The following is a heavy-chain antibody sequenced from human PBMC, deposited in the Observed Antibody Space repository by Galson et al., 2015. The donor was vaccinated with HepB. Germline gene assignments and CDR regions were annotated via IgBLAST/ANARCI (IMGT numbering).Heavy chain of an antibody. Sequence: SLRLSCAASGLTGTTNHITWVRQAPGKGLEWVSILYAAGNTYYADSVKGRFVISGDDSRSTVSLQMYSLRVDDTAIYFCARGFWSYYMDVWGSGTTVTVSS. V-gene: IGHV3-66*01. D-gene: IGHD3-3*01. CDR2: LYAAGNT. CDR3: ARGFWSYYMDV. J-gene: IGHJ6*03. CDR1: GLTGTTNH.